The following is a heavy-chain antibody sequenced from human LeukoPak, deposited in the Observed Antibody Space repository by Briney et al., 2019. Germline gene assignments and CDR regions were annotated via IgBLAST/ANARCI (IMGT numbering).Heavy chain of an antibody. J-gene: IGHJ5*02. CDR3: AKDKTPYNWNYNWFDP. D-gene: IGHD1-7*01. CDR2: ISGSGGST. CDR1: GFTFSSYA. Sequence: PGGSLRLSCAASGFTFSSYAMSWVRQAPGKGLEWVSAISGSGGSTYYADSVKGRFTISRDNSKNTLYLQMNSLRAEDTAVYYCAKDKTPYNWNYNWFDPWGQGTLVTVSS. V-gene: IGHV3-23*01.